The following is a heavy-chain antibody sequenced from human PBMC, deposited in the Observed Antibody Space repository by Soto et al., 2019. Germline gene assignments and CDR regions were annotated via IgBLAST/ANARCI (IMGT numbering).Heavy chain of an antibody. CDR1: GGSFSGYY. J-gene: IGHJ6*02. CDR2: INHSGST. CDR3: ARGGSDYDFWSGYYYYYYGMDV. D-gene: IGHD3-3*01. V-gene: IGHV4-34*01. Sequence: KPSETLSLTCAVYGGSFSGYYWSWIRQPPGKGLEWIGEINHSGSTNYNPSLKSRVTISVDTSKNQFSLKLSSVTAADTAVYYCARGGSDYDFWSGYYYYYYGMDVWGQGTTVTVSS.